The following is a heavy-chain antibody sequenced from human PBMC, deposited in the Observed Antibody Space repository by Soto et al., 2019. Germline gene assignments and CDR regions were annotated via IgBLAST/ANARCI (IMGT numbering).Heavy chain of an antibody. CDR1: GYTFTSYA. CDR2: INAGNGNT. V-gene: IGHV1-3*01. J-gene: IGHJ5*02. D-gene: IGHD2-8*01. CDR3: ARDPPYCTNGVCSLDP. Sequence: GASVKVSCKASGYTFTSYAMHWVRQAPGQRLEWMGWINAGNGNTKYSQKFQGRVTITRDTSASTAYMELSSLRSEDTAVYYCARDPPYCTNGVCSLDPWGQGTLVTVSS.